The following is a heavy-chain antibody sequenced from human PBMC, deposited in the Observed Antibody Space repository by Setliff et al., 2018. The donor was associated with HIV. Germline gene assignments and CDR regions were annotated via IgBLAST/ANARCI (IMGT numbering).Heavy chain of an antibody. CDR1: GGSISSYY. D-gene: IGHD5-18*01. CDR3: ARVNPNPHSMVSEYYYYMDV. J-gene: IGHJ6*03. Sequence: KPAENLSLSCTVSGGSISSYYWSWIRQPPGKGLEWIGYIYYSGSTNYNPSLKSRVTISVDTSKNQFSLKLSSVTAADTAVYYCARVNPNPHSMVSEYYYYMDVWVNGTTVTVSS. CDR2: IYYSGST. V-gene: IGHV4-59*08.